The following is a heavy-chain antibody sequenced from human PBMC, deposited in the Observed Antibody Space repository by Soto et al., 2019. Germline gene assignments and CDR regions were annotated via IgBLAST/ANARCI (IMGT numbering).Heavy chain of an antibody. Sequence: EVQLVESGGGLVQPGGSLRLSCAASGFTFSSYWMSWVRQAPGKGLEWVANIKQDGSEKYYVDSVKGRFTISRDNAKNSLYLQMNSLRAEDTAVYYCVRPRFLEWSSLYYFDYWGQGTLVTVSS. D-gene: IGHD3-3*01. V-gene: IGHV3-7*01. J-gene: IGHJ4*02. CDR2: IKQDGSEK. CDR1: GFTFSSYW. CDR3: VRPRFLEWSSLYYFDY.